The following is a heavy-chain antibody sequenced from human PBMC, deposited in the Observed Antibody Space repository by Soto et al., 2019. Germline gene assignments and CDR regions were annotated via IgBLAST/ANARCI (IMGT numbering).Heavy chain of an antibody. CDR1: GGSISSGGYY. J-gene: IGHJ4*02. D-gene: IGHD2-15*01. Sequence: SETLSLTCTVSGGSISSGGYYWSWIRQHPGKGLEWIGFIYYSGYTYYNPSLKSRVSISVDTSKNQFSLKLSSVTAADTAVYYCARVLGYCTGGNCYPDYWGQGTLVTVS. CDR2: IYYSGYT. V-gene: IGHV4-31*03. CDR3: ARVLGYCTGGNCYPDY.